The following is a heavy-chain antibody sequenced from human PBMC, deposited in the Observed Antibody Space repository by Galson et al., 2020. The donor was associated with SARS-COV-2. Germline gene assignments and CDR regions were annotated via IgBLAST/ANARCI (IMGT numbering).Heavy chain of an antibody. V-gene: IGHV1-46*01. CDR1: VYTSTTDY. CDR3: ARDQLSQNYDILTGYYNGYYYYGMDV. D-gene: IGHD3-9*01. Sequence: SVNVSRKASVYTSTTDYIHCVPQSPSQEREWMGVINTSGGSTVHAQKLPARVTMTSDPSTTTVYMDLSSLRSEDTAVYYCARDQLSQNYDILTGYYNGYYYYGMDVWGQGTTVTVSS. J-gene: IGHJ6*02. CDR2: INTSGGST.